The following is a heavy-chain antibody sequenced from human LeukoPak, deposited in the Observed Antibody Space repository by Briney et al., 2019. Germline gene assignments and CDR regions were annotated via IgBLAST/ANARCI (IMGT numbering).Heavy chain of an antibody. CDR2: IYYSGST. J-gene: IGHJ6*03. CDR3: ARGIAAGRKYYYYYMDV. CDR1: GGSISSSSYY. V-gene: IGHV4-39*07. D-gene: IGHD6-13*01. Sequence: PSETLSLTCTVSGGSISSSSYYWGWIRQPPGKGLEWIGRIYYSGSTYYNPSLKSRVTISVDTSKNQFSLKLSSVTAADTAVYYCARGIAAGRKYYYYYMDVWGKGTTVTVSS.